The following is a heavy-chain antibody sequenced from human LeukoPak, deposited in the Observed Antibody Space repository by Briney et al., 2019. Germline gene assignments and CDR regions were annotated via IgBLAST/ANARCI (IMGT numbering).Heavy chain of an antibody. CDR2: ISYDGSNK. V-gene: IGHV3-30-3*01. Sequence: GGSLRLSCAASGFTFSSYAMHWVRQAPGKGLEWVAVISYDGSNKYYADSVKGRFTISRDNSKNTLYLQMNSLRAEDTAVYYCARAGGAAAGSEGGFDYWGQGTLVTVSS. D-gene: IGHD6-13*01. J-gene: IGHJ4*02. CDR1: GFTFSSYA. CDR3: ARAGGAAAGSEGGFDY.